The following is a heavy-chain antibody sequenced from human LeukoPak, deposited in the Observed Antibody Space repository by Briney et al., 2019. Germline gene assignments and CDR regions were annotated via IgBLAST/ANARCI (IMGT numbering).Heavy chain of an antibody. CDR2: IRYDGSNK. V-gene: IGHV3-30*02. CDR3: AKDYGGNKGLFDY. Sequence: GGSLRLSCAASGFTFSSYGMHWVRQAPGKGPEWVAFIRYDGSNKYYADSVKGRFTISRDNSKNTLYLQMNSLRAEDTAVYYCAKDYGGNKGLFDYWGQGTLVTVSS. D-gene: IGHD4-23*01. J-gene: IGHJ4*02. CDR1: GFTFSSYG.